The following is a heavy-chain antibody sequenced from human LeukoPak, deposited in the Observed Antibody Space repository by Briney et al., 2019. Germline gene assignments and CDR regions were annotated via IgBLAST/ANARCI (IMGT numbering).Heavy chain of an antibody. D-gene: IGHD2-2*01. V-gene: IGHV1-69*13. J-gene: IGHJ4*02. CDR2: IIPIFGTA. Sequence: SVKVSCKASGGTFSSYAISWVRQAPGQGLDWMGGIIPIFGTANYAQKFQGRVTITADESTSTAYMELSSLRSEDTAVYYCARGIVVVPPSPYYFDYWGQGTLVTVSS. CDR3: ARGIVVVPPSPYYFDY. CDR1: GGTFSSYA.